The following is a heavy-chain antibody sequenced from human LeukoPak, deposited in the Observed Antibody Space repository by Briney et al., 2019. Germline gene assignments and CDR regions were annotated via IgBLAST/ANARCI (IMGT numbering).Heavy chain of an antibody. J-gene: IGHJ4*02. CDR3: AGDRSTKYSLDY. D-gene: IGHD2/OR15-2a*01. Sequence: GGSLRLSCAASGFTFSSHAMHWVRQAPGKGLEWVTFISYDGSTIYYADSVKGRFTISRDNSKNTLYLQMSSLRPEDTAVYYCAGDRSTKYSLDYWGQGTLVTVSS. V-gene: IGHV3-30-3*01. CDR2: ISYDGSTI. CDR1: GFTFSSHA.